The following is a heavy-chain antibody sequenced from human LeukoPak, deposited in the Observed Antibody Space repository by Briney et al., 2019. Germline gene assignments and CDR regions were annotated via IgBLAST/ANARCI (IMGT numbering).Heavy chain of an antibody. Sequence: GGSLRLSCAASGFTFSSYWMHWVRQAPGKGLEWVSGISWNSGSIGYADSVKGRFTISRDNAKNSLYLQMNSLRAEDTALYYCAKGLGPMVRGVSFDYWGQGTLVTVSS. CDR3: AKGLGPMVRGVSFDY. J-gene: IGHJ4*02. CDR1: GFTFSSYW. V-gene: IGHV3-9*01. CDR2: ISWNSGSI. D-gene: IGHD3-10*01.